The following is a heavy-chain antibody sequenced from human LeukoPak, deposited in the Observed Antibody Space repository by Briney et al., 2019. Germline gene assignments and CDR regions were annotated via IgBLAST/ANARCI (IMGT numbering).Heavy chain of an antibody. CDR2: IYYSGNT. CDR1: GDSISTSNSY. D-gene: IGHD6-19*01. Sequence: PSETLSLTCTVSGDSISTSNSYWGWIRQPPGKGLEWIGSIYYSGNTYYNASLKSRVTISVDTSKNQFSLKLSSVTAADTAVYYCARDFSRFIAVAAFDIWGQGTMVTVSS. CDR3: ARDFSRFIAVAAFDI. J-gene: IGHJ3*02. V-gene: IGHV4-39*02.